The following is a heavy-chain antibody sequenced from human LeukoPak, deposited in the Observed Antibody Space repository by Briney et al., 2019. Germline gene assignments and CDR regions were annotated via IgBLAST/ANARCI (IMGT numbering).Heavy chain of an antibody. J-gene: IGHJ1*01. CDR1: GVTFSSYS. D-gene: IGHD2-2*01. CDR3: ARDRCSTTSCYFQH. Sequence: PGGSLRLSCAASGVTFSSYSMNWVRQAPGKGLEWGSSISSGSSSIYYEASVRGRFTISRDNAKNSLYLQMNSLSAEDTAVYYCARDRCSTTSCYFQHWGQGTLVTVSS. V-gene: IGHV3-21*01. CDR2: ISSGSSSI.